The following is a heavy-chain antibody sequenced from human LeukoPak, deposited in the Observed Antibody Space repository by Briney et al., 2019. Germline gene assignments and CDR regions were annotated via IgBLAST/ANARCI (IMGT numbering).Heavy chain of an antibody. J-gene: IGHJ5*02. CDR1: GYTFTSYA. CDR3: ARDRRWSGHDYGLNNWWFDP. V-gene: IGHV1-3*01. D-gene: IGHD5-12*01. Sequence: ASVKVSCKASGYTFTSYAMHWVRQAPGQRLEWMGWINAGNGNTKYSQKFQGRVTITRDTSASTAYMELSSLRSEDTAVYYCARDRRWSGHDYGLNNWWFDPWGQGTLVTVSS. CDR2: INAGNGNT.